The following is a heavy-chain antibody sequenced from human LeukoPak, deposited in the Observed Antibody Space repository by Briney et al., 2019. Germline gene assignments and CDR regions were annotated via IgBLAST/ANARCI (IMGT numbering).Heavy chain of an antibody. CDR1: GGPISSGGYY. Sequence: KPSQTLSLTCTVSGGPISSGGYYWSWIRQHPGKGLEWIGYIYYSGSTYYNPSLKSRVTISVDTSKNQFSLKLSSVTAADTAVYYCARGTEDIVLMVYAIGYYFDYWGQGTLVTVSS. D-gene: IGHD2-8*01. CDR2: IYYSGST. J-gene: IGHJ4*02. CDR3: ARGTEDIVLMVYAIGYYFDY. V-gene: IGHV4-31*03.